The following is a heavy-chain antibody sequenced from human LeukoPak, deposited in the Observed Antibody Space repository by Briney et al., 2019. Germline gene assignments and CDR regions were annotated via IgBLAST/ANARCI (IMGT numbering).Heavy chain of an antibody. J-gene: IGHJ4*02. CDR1: GFTFSSSA. CDR2: ISNNGGYT. V-gene: IGHV3-23*01. CDR3: AKQLGYCSDGRCYFPY. D-gene: IGHD2-15*01. Sequence: GGSLRLSCAASGFTFSSSAMSWVRQAPGKGLEWVSAISNNGGYTYYVDSVQGRFTISRDNSKSTLCLQMNSLRAEDTAVYYCAKQLGYCSDGRCYFPYWGQGTLVTVYS.